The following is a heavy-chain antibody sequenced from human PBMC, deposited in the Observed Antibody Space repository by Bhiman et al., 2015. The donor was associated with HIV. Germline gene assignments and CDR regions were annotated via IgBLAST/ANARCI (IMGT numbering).Heavy chain of an antibody. J-gene: IGHJ6*02. CDR3: ARERVESDYYYYGMDV. D-gene: IGHD3-3*01. Sequence: EVQLVESGGGLVQPGGSLRLSCSASGFTFSSYEMNWVRQAPGKGLEWVSYISSSDTAIYYADSVKGRFTISRDNAKNSLDLQMNSLRVEDTAVYYCARERVESDYYYYGMDVWGQGP. CDR1: GFTFSSYE. CDR2: ISSSDTAI. V-gene: IGHV3-48*03.